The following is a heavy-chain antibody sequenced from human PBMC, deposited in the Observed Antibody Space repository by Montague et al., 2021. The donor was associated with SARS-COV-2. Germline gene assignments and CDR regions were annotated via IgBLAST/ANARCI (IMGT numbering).Heavy chain of an antibody. Sequence: SETLSLTCTVAGDSISSSTYYWGWVRQPPGKGLEWIGSFFYNGATHYXXPLKSRVTISVDTSKNQFSLKLNSVTAADTAVYYCARCRLRNLCDYWGQGTLVTASA. V-gene: IGHV4-39*01. CDR1: GDSISSSTYY. D-gene: IGHD4-17*01. J-gene: IGHJ4*02. CDR2: FFYNGAT. CDR3: ARCRLRNLCDY.